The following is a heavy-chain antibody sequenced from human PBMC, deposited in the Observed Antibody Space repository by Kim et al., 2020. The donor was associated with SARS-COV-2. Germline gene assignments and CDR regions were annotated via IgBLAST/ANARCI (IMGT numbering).Heavy chain of an antibody. Sequence: SETLSLTCTVSGGSISSYYWSWIRQPPGKVLEWIGYIYYSGSTNYNPSLKSRVTISVDTSKNQFSLKLSSVTAADTAVYYCAREVGTVFHYYYGMDVWGQGTTVTVSS. D-gene: IGHD1-1*01. CDR3: AREVGTVFHYYYGMDV. J-gene: IGHJ6*02. V-gene: IGHV4-59*01. CDR1: GGSISSYY. CDR2: IYYSGST.